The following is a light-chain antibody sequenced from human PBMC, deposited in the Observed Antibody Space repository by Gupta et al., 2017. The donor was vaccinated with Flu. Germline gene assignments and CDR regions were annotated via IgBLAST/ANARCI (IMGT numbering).Light chain of an antibody. V-gene: IGKV4-1*01. CDR1: QNLLYSSNNKNY. J-gene: IGKJ2*01. CDR2: WAS. CDR3: QQEDITPYT. Sequence: DIVMTQSPDSLAVSLGERAAVNCKSSQNLLYSSNNKNYLAWYQKKPGQPPKLLISWASTRESGVPDRFSGSGSGTNFTLTISSRQAEDVAVYCCQQEDITPYTFGQGTKLEIK.